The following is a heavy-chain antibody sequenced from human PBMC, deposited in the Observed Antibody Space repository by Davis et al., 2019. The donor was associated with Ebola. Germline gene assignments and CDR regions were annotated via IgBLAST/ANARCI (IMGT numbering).Heavy chain of an antibody. J-gene: IGHJ4*02. V-gene: IGHV3-7*01. D-gene: IGHD3-3*01. CDR1: GFTFSNWW. CDR2: IKQDGSEK. CDR3: ARASRFLEWLINY. Sequence: GGSLRLSCAASGFTFSNWWMSWVRQTPGTGLEWVANIKQDGSEKQYVDFVKGRFTISRDNAMNSLYLQMNSLRAEDTAVYYCARASRFLEWLINYWGQGTLVTVSS.